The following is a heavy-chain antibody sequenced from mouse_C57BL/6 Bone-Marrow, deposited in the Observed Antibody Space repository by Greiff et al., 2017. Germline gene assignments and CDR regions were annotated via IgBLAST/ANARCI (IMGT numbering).Heavy chain of an antibody. CDR2: INPSSGYT. CDR3: ARWGFHY. CDR1: GYTFTSYT. V-gene: IGHV1-4*01. J-gene: IGHJ2*01. Sequence: QVQLKESGAELARPGASVKMSCKASGYTFTSYTMHWVKQRPGQGLEWIGYINPSSGYTKSNQKFKDKATLTADKSSSTAYMQLSSLTSEDSAVYYCARWGFHYWGQGTTLTVSS.